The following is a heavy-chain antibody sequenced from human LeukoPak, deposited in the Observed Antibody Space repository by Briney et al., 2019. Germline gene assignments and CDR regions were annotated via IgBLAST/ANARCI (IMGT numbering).Heavy chain of an antibody. Sequence: PSETLSLTCAVYGGSFSGYYGSWIRQPPGKGLEWIGEINHSGSTNYNPSLKSRVTISVDTSKNQFSLKLSSVTAADTAVYYCARFFYGSGSLDYWGQGTLVTVSS. V-gene: IGHV4-34*01. CDR2: INHSGST. CDR1: GGSFSGYY. D-gene: IGHD3-10*01. J-gene: IGHJ4*02. CDR3: ARFFYGSGSLDY.